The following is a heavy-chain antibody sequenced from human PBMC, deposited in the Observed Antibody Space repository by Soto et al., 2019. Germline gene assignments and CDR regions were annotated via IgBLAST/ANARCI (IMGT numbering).Heavy chain of an antibody. V-gene: IGHV3-7*03. CDR1: GFTFGAYW. D-gene: IGHD5-18*01. J-gene: IGHJ4*02. CDR2: IKDDGSEK. CDR3: TRVQRGYSYRVFEN. Sequence: PGGSLRLSXAASGFTFGAYWMTWVRQAPGKGLEWVANIKDDGSEKYYVDSVRGRFTISRDNAKNSLYLQMSSLRAEDTAVYYCTRVQRGYSYRVFENWGQGTLVTVSS.